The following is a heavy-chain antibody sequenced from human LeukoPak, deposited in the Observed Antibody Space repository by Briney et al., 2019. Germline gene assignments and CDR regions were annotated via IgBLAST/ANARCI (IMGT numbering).Heavy chain of an antibody. D-gene: IGHD2-8*01. J-gene: IGHJ4*02. CDR3: ARDTESPLGYCTNGVCLGDY. V-gene: IGHV1-18*01. Sequence: ASVKVSCKASGYTFTSYGISRVRQAPGQGLECMGLIIAYNGNTNYAQKLQGRVTMTTDTSTSTAYMELRSLRSDDSAVYYCARDTESPLGYCTNGVCLGDYWGQGTLVTVSS. CDR1: GYTFTSYG. CDR2: IIAYNGNT.